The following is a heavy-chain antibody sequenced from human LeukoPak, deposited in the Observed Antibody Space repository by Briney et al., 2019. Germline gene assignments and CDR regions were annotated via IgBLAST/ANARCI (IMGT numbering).Heavy chain of an antibody. CDR1: GFTFSSYS. D-gene: IGHD3-10*01. J-gene: IGHJ3*02. CDR3: ARLIWFGDQLGHDAFDI. V-gene: IGHV3-21*01. Sequence: PGGSLRLSCAASGFTFSSYSMNWVRQAPGKGLEWVSSISSSSSYIYYADSVKGRFTISRDNAKNSLYLQMNSLRAEDTAVYYCARLIWFGDQLGHDAFDIWGQGTMVTVSS. CDR2: ISSSSSYI.